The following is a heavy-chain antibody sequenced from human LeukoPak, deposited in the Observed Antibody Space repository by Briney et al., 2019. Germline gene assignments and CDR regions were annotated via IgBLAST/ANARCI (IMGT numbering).Heavy chain of an antibody. J-gene: IGHJ4*02. D-gene: IGHD5-12*01. Sequence: PSGTLSLTCAVSGGSISSNNWWSWVRQPPGKGLEWIGEIYYSGSTNYNPSLKSRVTISVDTSKNQFSLKLSSVTAADTAVYYCARNSGYDFFTLLPFDYWGQGTLVTVSS. CDR3: ARNSGYDFFTLLPFDY. V-gene: IGHV4-4*02. CDR1: GGSISSNNW. CDR2: IYYSGST.